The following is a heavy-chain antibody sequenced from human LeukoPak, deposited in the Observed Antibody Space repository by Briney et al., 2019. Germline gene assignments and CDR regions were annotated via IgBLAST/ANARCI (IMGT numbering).Heavy chain of an antibody. J-gene: IGHJ4*02. V-gene: IGHV3-23*01. CDR1: GFPFSSYA. Sequence: GGFLRLSCTASGFPFSSYAMIWVRQAPGKGLEWVSAISGSGAGTHYADSVRGRFTISRDNSNNTVYLLMNGLRAEDTATYYCARGSMVGWYSAYWGQGTLITVSS. CDR3: ARGSMVGWYSAY. D-gene: IGHD6-19*01. CDR2: ISGSGAGT.